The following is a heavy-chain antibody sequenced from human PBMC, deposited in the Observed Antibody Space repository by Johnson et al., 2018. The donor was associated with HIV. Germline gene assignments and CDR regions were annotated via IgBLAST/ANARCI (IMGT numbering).Heavy chain of an antibody. CDR2: VTGSGGTS. V-gene: IGHV3-23*04. J-gene: IGHJ3*02. CDR3: TSTIDMVPTGRSYDAFDI. D-gene: IGHD5-12*01. Sequence: VQLVESGGGLVQPGGSLRLSCVASGFTFSRYAMNWVRQAPGKGLEWVSSVTGSGGTSYYADSVKGRFTISRDDSTNTAYLQMNSLTTEDTAVYYCTSTIDMVPTGRSYDAFDIWGQGTMVTVSS. CDR1: GFTFSRYA.